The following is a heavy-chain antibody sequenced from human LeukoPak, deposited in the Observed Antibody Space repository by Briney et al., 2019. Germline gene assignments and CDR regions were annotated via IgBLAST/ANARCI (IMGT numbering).Heavy chain of an antibody. V-gene: IGHV3-21*01. CDR3: ARFSIAADGTLFDY. Sequence: GGSLRLSCAASGFTFSSYSMIWARQAPGKGRECVSSISSSSSYIYYAHSVKGRFTISRDNAKNSLYLQMNSLRAEETAVYYCARFSIAADGTLFDYWGQGTLVTVSS. J-gene: IGHJ4*02. CDR1: GFTFSSYS. D-gene: IGHD6-13*01. CDR2: ISSSSSYI.